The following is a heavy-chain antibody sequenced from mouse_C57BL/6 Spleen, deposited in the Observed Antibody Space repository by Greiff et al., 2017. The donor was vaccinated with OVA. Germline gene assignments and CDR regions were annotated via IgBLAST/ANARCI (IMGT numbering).Heavy chain of an antibody. CDR3: ARETYDYDGGYYAMDY. D-gene: IGHD2-4*01. Sequence: VKLMESGPELVKPGASVKISCKASGYTFTDYYINWVKQRPGQGLEWIGWIFPGSGSTYYNEKFKGKATLTVDKSSSTAYMLLSSLTSEDSAVYFCARETYDYDGGYYAMDYWGQGTSVTVSS. CDR1: GYTFTDYY. J-gene: IGHJ4*01. V-gene: IGHV1-75*01. CDR2: IFPGSGST.